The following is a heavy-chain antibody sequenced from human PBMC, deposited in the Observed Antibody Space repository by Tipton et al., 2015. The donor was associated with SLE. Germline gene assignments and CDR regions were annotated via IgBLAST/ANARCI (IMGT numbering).Heavy chain of an antibody. J-gene: IGHJ3*02. CDR2: ISGSDGST. V-gene: IGHV3-23*01. Sequence: SLRLSCAASGFTFSSYAMSWVRQAPGKGLEWVSAISGSDGSTYYADSVKGRFTISRDNSKNTLYLQMNSLRAEDTAVYYCARRNSESGAFDMWGQGTLVTVSS. CDR1: GFTFSSYA. CDR3: ARRNSESGAFDM. D-gene: IGHD3-10*01.